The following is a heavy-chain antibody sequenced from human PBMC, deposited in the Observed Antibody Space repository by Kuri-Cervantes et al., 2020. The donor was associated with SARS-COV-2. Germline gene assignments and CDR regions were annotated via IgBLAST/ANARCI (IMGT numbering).Heavy chain of an antibody. Sequence: SETLSLTCTVSGGSISSHYWSWIRQPPGKGLEWIGYIYYSGSTNYNPSLKSRVTISVDTSKNQFSLKLSSVTAADTAVYYCARDGDIVVVPAAILYWGQGTLVTVSS. CDR3: ARDGDIVVVPAAILY. J-gene: IGHJ4*02. CDR2: IYYSGST. D-gene: IGHD2-2*01. CDR1: GGSISSHY. V-gene: IGHV4-59*11.